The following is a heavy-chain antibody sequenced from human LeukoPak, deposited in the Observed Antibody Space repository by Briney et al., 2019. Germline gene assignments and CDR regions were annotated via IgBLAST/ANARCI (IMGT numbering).Heavy chain of an antibody. D-gene: IGHD3-16*02. V-gene: IGHV4-31*03. CDR3: ARVEVIGSTRYFDY. Sequence: TSETLSLTCTVSGGSISSGGNYWSWLRQLPGKGLEWIGYIYYVGNTNYNPSLKSRRSMSVDTSNNLFSLRLTSVTAADTAVYYCARVEVIGSTRYFDYWGQGAMVSVSS. CDR1: GGSISSGGNY. J-gene: IGHJ4*02. CDR2: IYYVGNT.